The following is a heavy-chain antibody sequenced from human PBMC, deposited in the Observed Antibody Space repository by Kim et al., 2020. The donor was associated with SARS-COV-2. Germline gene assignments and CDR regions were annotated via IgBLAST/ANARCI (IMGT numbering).Heavy chain of an antibody. CDR3: AGGYSSSWGEV. Sequence: TNYAQKLQGRVTMTTDTSTSTAYMELRSLRSDDTAVYYCAGGYSSSWGEVWGRGTLVTVSS. V-gene: IGHV1-18*01. D-gene: IGHD6-13*01. CDR2: T. J-gene: IGHJ2*01.